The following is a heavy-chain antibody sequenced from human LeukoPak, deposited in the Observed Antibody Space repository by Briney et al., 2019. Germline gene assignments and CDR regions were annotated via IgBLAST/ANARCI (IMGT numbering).Heavy chain of an antibody. Sequence: SETLSLTCAVYGGSFSGYYWSWIRQPAGKGLEWIGRISTSGTTNYNPSLKSRVTMSVDTSKNQFSLKLSSVTAADTAVYYCARDVVAAAGTWDYWGQGTLVTVSS. J-gene: IGHJ4*02. CDR1: GGSFSGYY. V-gene: IGHV4-4*07. D-gene: IGHD6-13*01. CDR3: ARDVVAAAGTWDY. CDR2: ISTSGTT.